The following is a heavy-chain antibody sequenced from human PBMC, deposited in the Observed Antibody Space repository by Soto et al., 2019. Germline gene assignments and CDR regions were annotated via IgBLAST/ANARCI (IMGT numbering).Heavy chain of an antibody. D-gene: IGHD5-12*01. CDR3: ARSPYSGYDVGYYYYYYMDV. J-gene: IGHJ6*03. CDR1: GFTFSDYY. CDR2: ISSSGSTI. Sequence: GGSLRLSCAASGFTFSDYYMSWIRQAPGKGLEWVSYISSSGSTIYYADSVKGRFTISRDNAKNSLYLQMNSLRAEDTAVYYCARSPYSGYDVGYYYYYYMDVWGKGTTVTVSS. V-gene: IGHV3-11*01.